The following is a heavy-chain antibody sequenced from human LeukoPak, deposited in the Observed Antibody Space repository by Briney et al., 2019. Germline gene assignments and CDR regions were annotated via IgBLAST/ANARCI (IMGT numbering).Heavy chain of an antibody. V-gene: IGHV3-64*01. CDR1: GFTFSSFA. J-gene: IGHJ5*02. D-gene: IGHD3-16*01. Sequence: GGSLRLSCTASGFTFSSFAMHWVRQAPGKELEYVSAIRDNGDSTYYARSVKGRFTISRDNSRGTVYLQMDSLRSDDMGVYYCARGPYHMFVMPTWFDTWGQGTVVTVSS. CDR3: ARGPYHMFVMPTWFDT. CDR2: IRDNGDST.